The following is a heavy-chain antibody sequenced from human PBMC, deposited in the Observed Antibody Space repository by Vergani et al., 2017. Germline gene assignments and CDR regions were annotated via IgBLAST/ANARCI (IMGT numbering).Heavy chain of an antibody. Sequence: QLQLQESGPGLVKPSATLSLTCSVSGASIRSSNYYWGWIRQPPGKGLDWIASIYYSGSTYYTPSLKSRVTISVDTSKNQFSLKLCSVTAADTAVYFCARHSTVEWLVKLGWIDPWGQGILVTVSS. J-gene: IGHJ5*02. CDR1: GASIRSSNYY. D-gene: IGHD6-19*01. V-gene: IGHV4-39*01. CDR2: IYYSGST. CDR3: ARHSTVEWLVKLGWIDP.